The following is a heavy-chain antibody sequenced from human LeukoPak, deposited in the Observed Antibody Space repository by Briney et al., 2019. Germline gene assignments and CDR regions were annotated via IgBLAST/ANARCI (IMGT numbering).Heavy chain of an antibody. CDR3: TIDRDIVAN. CDR1: GFTFSSYA. Sequence: GGSLRLSCAASGFTFSSYAMSWVRQAPGKGLEWVAFIRYDGSNKYYADSVKGRFTISRDNSKNTLYLQMNSLKTEDTAVYYCTIDRDIVANWGQGTLVTVSS. CDR2: IRYDGSNK. V-gene: IGHV3-30*02. D-gene: IGHD5-12*01. J-gene: IGHJ4*02.